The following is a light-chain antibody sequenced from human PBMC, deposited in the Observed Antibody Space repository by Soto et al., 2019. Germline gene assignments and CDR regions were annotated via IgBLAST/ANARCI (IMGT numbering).Light chain of an antibody. CDR2: DAS. V-gene: IGKV1-33*01. CDR3: PQYDTLPLT. J-gene: IGKJ4*02. Sequence: DIQMTQSPSSLSASVGDRVTITCQASQDIANYLNWYQQKAGRAPKFLIYDASNLETGVPSRFSGSGSGTDFTLTISSLQPEDIATYYCPQYDTLPLTFGGGTKVEIK. CDR1: QDIANY.